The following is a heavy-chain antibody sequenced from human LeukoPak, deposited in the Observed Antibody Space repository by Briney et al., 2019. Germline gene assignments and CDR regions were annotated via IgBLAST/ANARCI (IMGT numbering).Heavy chain of an antibody. J-gene: IGHJ4*02. CDR1: RFTVSSNY. D-gene: IGHD6-13*01. CDR3: ARGSGYSSSWSDFDY. CDR2: IYSGGST. V-gene: IGHV3-66*01. Sequence: GGSLRLSCAASRFTVSSNYVTWVRQAPGKGLEWVSVIYSGGSTFYADSVKGRFTISRDNSKNTLYLQMNSLRAEDTAVYYCARGSGYSSSWSDFDYWGQGTLVTVSS.